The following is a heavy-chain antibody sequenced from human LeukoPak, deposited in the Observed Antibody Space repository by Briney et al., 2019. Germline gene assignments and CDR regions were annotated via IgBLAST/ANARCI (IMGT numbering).Heavy chain of an antibody. J-gene: IGHJ4*02. CDR2: ISSSSSYI. V-gene: IGHV3-21*01. D-gene: IGHD2-2*02. Sequence: PGGSLRLSCAASGFTFSSYSMNWVRQAPGKGLEWVSSISSSSSYIYYADSVKGRFTISRDNAKNSLYLQMNSLRAEDTAVYYCARPPGCSSTSCYTWPSDYWGQGTLVTVSS. CDR1: GFTFSSYS. CDR3: ARPPGCSSTSCYTWPSDY.